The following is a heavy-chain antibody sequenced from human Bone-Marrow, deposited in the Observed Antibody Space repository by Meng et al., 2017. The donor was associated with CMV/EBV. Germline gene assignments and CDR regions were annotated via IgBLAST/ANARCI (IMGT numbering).Heavy chain of an antibody. Sequence: SVKVSCKASGGTFSSYAISWVRQAPGQGLEWMGGFIPILNTPKYAQKFQGRVTMTRDTSISTAYMELSRLRSADTAVYYCARDFGSGWYYFDYWGQGTLVTVSS. V-gene: IGHV1-69*10. CDR3: ARDFGSGWYYFDY. CDR1: GGTFSSYA. D-gene: IGHD6-19*01. CDR2: FIPILNTP. J-gene: IGHJ4*02.